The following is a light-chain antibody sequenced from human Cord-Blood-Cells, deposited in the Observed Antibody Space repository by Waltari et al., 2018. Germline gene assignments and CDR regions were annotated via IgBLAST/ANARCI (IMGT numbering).Light chain of an antibody. Sequence: DIQMTQSPSPLSASVGDRATITCRASQSISSWLAWYQQKPGKAPKLLIYKASSLESGVPSRFSGSGSGTEFTLTISSLQPDDFATYYCQQYNSYSTFGQGTKVEIK. CDR3: QQYNSYST. V-gene: IGKV1-5*03. CDR1: QSISSW. J-gene: IGKJ1*01. CDR2: KAS.